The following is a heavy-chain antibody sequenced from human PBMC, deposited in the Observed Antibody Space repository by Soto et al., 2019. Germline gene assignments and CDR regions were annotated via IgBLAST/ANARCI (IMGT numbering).Heavy chain of an antibody. CDR2: IYYSGST. CDR1: GGSISSYY. V-gene: IGHV4-59*01. D-gene: IGHD3-16*01. CDR3: ARVARTGGYSVY. J-gene: IGHJ4*02. Sequence: SGTLYLTCTVSGGSISSYYWSWIRQPPGKGLEWIGYIYYSGSTNYNPSLKSRVTISVDKSKNQFSLKLSSVTAADTAVYYCARVARTGGYSVYWGQGSLVSGSS.